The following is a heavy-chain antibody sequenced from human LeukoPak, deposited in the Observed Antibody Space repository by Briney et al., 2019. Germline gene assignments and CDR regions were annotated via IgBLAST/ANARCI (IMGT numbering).Heavy chain of an antibody. Sequence: TGGSLRLSCAASGFTFSSYSMNWVRQAPGKGLEWVSGINWHSTNTAYADSVKGRFTISRDNAKNSLYLQMNSLRAEDTALYYCAKAHYYDTSGYYSPFDYWGQGTLVTVSS. CDR3: AKAHYYDTSGYYSPFDY. CDR1: GFTFSSYS. D-gene: IGHD3-22*01. V-gene: IGHV3-9*01. CDR2: INWHSTNT. J-gene: IGHJ4*02.